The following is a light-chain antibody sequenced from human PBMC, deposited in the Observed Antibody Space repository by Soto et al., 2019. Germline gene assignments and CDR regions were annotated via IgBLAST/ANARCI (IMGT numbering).Light chain of an antibody. Sequence: EIVLTQSPATLSLSPGERATLSCRASQSVSSYLAWYQQKPGQAPRLLIYDASNRATGIPARFSGSGSGTDFTLTISSLEPEDFEIYYRQQRSNWPLVTFGGGTKVEIK. V-gene: IGKV3-11*01. CDR2: DAS. CDR1: QSVSSY. J-gene: IGKJ4*01. CDR3: QQRSNWPLVT.